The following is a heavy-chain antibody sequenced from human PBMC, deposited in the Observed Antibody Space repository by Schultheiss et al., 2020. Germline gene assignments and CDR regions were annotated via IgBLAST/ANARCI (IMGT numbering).Heavy chain of an antibody. CDR3: ARSVAATNYYYYGMDV. CDR2: IYYSGST. CDR1: GGSISSGGYY. V-gene: IGHV4-31*03. J-gene: IGHJ6*02. D-gene: IGHD2-15*01. Sequence: SETLSLTCTVSGGSISSGGYYWSWIRQHPGKGLEWIGYIYYSGSTYYNPSLKSRVTISLDTSKNQFSLKLSSVTAADTAVYYCARSVAATNYYYYGMDVWGQGTTVTVSS.